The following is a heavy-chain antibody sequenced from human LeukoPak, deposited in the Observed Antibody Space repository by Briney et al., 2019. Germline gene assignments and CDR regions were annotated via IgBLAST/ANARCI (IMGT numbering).Heavy chain of an antibody. J-gene: IGHJ3*02. CDR1: GFTFSSYG. CDR3: AKEIFWFGELLGAFDI. V-gene: IGHV3-30*18. D-gene: IGHD3-10*01. CDR2: ISYDGSNK. Sequence: GGSLRLSCAASGFTFSSYGMRWVRQAPGKGLEWAAVISYDGSNKYYADSVKGRFTISRDNSKNTLYLQMNSLRAEDTAVYYCAKEIFWFGELLGAFDIWGQGTMVTVSS.